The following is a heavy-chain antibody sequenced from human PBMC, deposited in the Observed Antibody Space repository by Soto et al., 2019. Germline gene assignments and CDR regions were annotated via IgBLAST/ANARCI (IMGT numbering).Heavy chain of an antibody. V-gene: IGHV3-74*01. Sequence: GGSLRLSCEASGYVFTNFWMHWVRHVPGKGLVWVARIDTSGHSTNYAESVKGRFTISRDNAKNTVSLQMNSLRVEDTGVYYCAKDSWYFDLWSQGSQVTVSS. CDR3: AKDSWYFDL. CDR1: GYVFTNFW. J-gene: IGHJ4*02. CDR2: IDTSGHST. D-gene: IGHD6-13*01.